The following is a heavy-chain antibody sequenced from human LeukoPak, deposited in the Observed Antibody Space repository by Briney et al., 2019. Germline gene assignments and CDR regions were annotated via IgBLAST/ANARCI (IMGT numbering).Heavy chain of an antibody. CDR2: IYFSGGT. CDR3: ARRGSSWYSSYFDY. CDR1: GGSISSRNYY. Sequence: SETLSLTCSVSGGSISSRNYYWGWIRQPPGKKLEWIGSIYFSGGTYYNPSLKSRVTISVDTSKNQFSLKLSSVTAADTAVYYCARRGSSWYSSYFDYWGQGTLVTVSS. D-gene: IGHD6-13*01. J-gene: IGHJ4*02. V-gene: IGHV4-39*01.